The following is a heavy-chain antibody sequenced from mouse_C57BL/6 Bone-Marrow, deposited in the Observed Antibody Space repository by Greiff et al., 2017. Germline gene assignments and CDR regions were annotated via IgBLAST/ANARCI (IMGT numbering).Heavy chain of an antibody. CDR1: GYAFSSSW. CDR2: IYPGDGDT. V-gene: IGHV1-82*01. D-gene: IGHD1-1*01. CDR3: ALIYGSSWGFAY. J-gene: IGHJ3*01. Sequence: VQLKESGPELVKPGASVKISCKASGYAFSSSWMNWVKQRPGKGLEWIGRIYPGDGDTNYNGKFKGKATLTADKSSSTAYMQLSSLTSEDSAVYFCALIYGSSWGFAYWGQGTLVTVSA.